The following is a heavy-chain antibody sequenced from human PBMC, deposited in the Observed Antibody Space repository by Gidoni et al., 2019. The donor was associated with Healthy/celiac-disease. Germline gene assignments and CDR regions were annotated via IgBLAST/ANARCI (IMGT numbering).Heavy chain of an antibody. CDR1: AGSISSYY. CDR3: ARHIEVLWVKSTGTTGWFDP. D-gene: IGHD1-1*01. Sequence: LSLTCTVSAGSISSYYWRWIRQPPGKGLEWIGYIYYSGSTNYIPYLKIRFTISVDTSKNQFSLKLSTVTAADTAVYYCARHIEVLWVKSTGTTGWFDPWGPGTLVTVSS. V-gene: IGHV4-59*08. CDR2: IYYSGST. J-gene: IGHJ5*02.